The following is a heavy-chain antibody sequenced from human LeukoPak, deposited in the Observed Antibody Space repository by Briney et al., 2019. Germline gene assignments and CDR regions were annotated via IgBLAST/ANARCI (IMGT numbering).Heavy chain of an antibody. D-gene: IGHD3-9*01. CDR3: ARGAYYNTLTGYRGEILGFDF. CDR2: IRYDGRIK. V-gene: IGHV3-30*02. J-gene: IGHJ4*02. CDR1: GFAFNSYG. Sequence: GGSLRLSCAASGFAFNSYGMHWVRQAPGKGLEWVAFIRYDGRIKYYADSVKGRFTISRDNSKNTLYLQMNSLRAEDTAVYYCARGAYYNTLTGYRGEILGFDFWGQGTLVTFSS.